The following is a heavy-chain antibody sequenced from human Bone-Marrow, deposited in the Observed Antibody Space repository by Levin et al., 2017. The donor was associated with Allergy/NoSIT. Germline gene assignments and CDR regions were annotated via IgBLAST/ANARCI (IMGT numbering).Heavy chain of an antibody. CDR2: IIPIFDST. Sequence: SVRVSCKASGGTFSNYAFSWVRQAPGQGLEWMGGIIPIFDSTSYAPKFQDRVAITADESTSTTFMDLSTLTSEDTAVYYCATTGGYGDYELRNWFDPWGQGTLVTVSS. D-gene: IGHD4-17*01. CDR1: GGTFSNYA. J-gene: IGHJ5*02. V-gene: IGHV1-69*13. CDR3: ATTGGYGDYELRNWFDP.